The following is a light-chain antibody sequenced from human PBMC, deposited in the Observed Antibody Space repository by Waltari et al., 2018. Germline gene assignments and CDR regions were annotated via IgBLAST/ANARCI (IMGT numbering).Light chain of an antibody. CDR1: QSISSW. V-gene: IGKV1-5*03. CDR3: QQYNSYSQT. J-gene: IGKJ1*01. Sequence: DIQMTQSPSPLSASVGDRVTITCRASQSISSWLAWYQQKPGKAPKLLIYKASSLESGVPSRFSGSGSGTEFTLTISSLQPDDFATYYCQQYNSYSQTFGQGTKVEI. CDR2: KAS.